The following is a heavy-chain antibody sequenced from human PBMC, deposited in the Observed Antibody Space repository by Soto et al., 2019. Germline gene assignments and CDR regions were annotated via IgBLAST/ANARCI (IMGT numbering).Heavy chain of an antibody. D-gene: IGHD1-1*01. CDR3: TRHTGNDSSLDY. CDR2: IDPSDSYT. CDR1: GYTFTGHW. Sequence: GESLKISCQGSGYTFTGHWISWVRQMSGKGLEWMGRIDPSDSYTDYSPTVQGHVTMSADKSINTAYLQWSSLQASDTAVYYCTRHTGNDSSLDYWGQGTLVTVSS. V-gene: IGHV5-10-1*01. J-gene: IGHJ4*02.